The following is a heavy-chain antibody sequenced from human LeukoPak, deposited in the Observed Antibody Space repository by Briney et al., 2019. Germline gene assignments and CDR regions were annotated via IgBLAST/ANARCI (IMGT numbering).Heavy chain of an antibody. CDR2: MNPNGGNT. CDR1: GYTFTSYD. D-gene: IGHD3-3*01. Sequence: ASVKVACKASGYTFTSYDINWVRQATGQGLEWMGWMNPNGGNTGYAQKFQGRVTMTRNTSISTAYMELSSLRSEDTALYYCPSASTYDFWSGYYTPVYGMDVWGQGTTVTVSS. V-gene: IGHV1-8*01. J-gene: IGHJ6*02. CDR3: PSASTYDFWSGYYTPVYGMDV.